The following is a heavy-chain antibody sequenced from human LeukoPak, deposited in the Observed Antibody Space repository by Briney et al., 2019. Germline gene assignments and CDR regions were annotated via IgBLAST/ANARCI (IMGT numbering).Heavy chain of an antibody. CDR2: IYYSGST. CDR3: AVGSGSYLRFDY. Sequence: SETLSLTCTVSGGSISSYYWSWIRQPPGKGLEWIGYIYYSGSTNYNPSLKSRVTISVDTSKNQFSLKLSSVTAADTAVYYCAVGSGSYLRFDYWGQGTLVTVSS. J-gene: IGHJ4*01. CDR1: GGSISSYY. D-gene: IGHD3-10*01. V-gene: IGHV4-59*01.